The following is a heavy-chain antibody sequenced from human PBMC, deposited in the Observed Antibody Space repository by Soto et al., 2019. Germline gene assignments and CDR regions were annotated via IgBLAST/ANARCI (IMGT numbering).Heavy chain of an antibody. D-gene: IGHD3-22*01. CDR2: ISYDGTNN. CDR3: ARSDITMIVVVITPFDY. J-gene: IGHJ4*02. Sequence: PGGSLRLSCAASGFTFSSYGVHWVRQAPGKGLEWVAVISYDGTNNYYTESVKGRFTISRDNSKNTLYLQMNSLRAEDTAVYYCARSDITMIVVVITPFDYWGQGTLVTVS. V-gene: IGHV3-30*03. CDR1: GFTFSSYG.